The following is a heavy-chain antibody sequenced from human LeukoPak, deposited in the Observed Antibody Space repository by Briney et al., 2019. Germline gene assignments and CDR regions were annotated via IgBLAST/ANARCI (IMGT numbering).Heavy chain of an antibody. CDR1: GYSISSGYY. Sequence: PSETLSLTCTVSGYSISSGYYWGWIRQPPGKGLEWIGSIYHSGSTYYNPSLKSRVTMSVDTSKNQFSLKLSSVTAADTAMYYCARGNEVAARSFDYWGQGTLVTVSS. V-gene: IGHV4-38-2*02. J-gene: IGHJ4*02. CDR3: ARGNEVAARSFDY. D-gene: IGHD6-6*01. CDR2: IYHSGST.